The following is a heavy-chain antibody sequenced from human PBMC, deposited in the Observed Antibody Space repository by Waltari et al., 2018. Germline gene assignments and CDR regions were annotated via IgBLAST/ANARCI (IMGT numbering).Heavy chain of an antibody. V-gene: IGHV4-30-4*08. D-gene: IGHD3-3*01. Sequence: QVQLQESGPGLVKPSQTLSLTCTVSGGSIRSGDYYWSWIRQPPGKGLEWIGYIYYSGSTYYNPSLKSRVTISVDTSKNQFSLKLSSVTAADTAVYYCARDRGYDFWSGSLTEDAFDIWGQGTMVTVSS. CDR1: GGSIRSGDYY. J-gene: IGHJ3*02. CDR3: ARDRGYDFWSGSLTEDAFDI. CDR2: IYYSGST.